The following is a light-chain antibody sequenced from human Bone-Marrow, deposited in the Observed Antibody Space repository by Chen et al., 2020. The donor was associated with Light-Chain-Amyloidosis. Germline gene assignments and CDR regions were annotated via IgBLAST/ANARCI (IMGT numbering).Light chain of an antibody. V-gene: IGLV2-23*01. CDR1: SSDVGSYNL. CDR2: EGS. J-gene: IGLJ3*02. CDR3: CSYAGSSTWV. Sequence: QSALTQPASVSGSPGQSITISRTGTSSDVGSYNLVSWYQQHPGEAPKLMIYEGSKRPSGVSNRFSGSKSGNTASLTISGLQAEDEADYYCCSYAGSSTWVFGGGTKLTVL.